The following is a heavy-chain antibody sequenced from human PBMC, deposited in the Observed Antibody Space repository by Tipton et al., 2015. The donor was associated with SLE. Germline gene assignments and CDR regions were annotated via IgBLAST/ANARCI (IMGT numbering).Heavy chain of an antibody. CDR2: ISWNSGRI. Sequence: RSLRLSCAASGFTFDDYAMHWVRQAPGKGLEWVSGISWNSGRIDYADSVKGRFTISRDNAKNSLFLQMKSLRVEDTALYYCAKDRGNYDSRGPRDDIFDIWGQGTMVTVSS. CDR1: GFTFDDYA. D-gene: IGHD3-22*01. CDR3: AKDRGNYDSRGPRDDIFDI. V-gene: IGHV3-9*01. J-gene: IGHJ3*02.